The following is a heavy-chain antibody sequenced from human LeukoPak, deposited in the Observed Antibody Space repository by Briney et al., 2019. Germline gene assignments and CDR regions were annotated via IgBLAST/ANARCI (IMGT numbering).Heavy chain of an antibody. V-gene: IGHV4-38-2*02. CDR1: GYSISGGYY. J-gene: IGHJ4*02. CDR2: IYHSGST. CDR3: ASRGYDSSGYYTDY. Sequence: SETLSFTCTVSGYSISGGYYWGWIRQPPGKWLEWIGSIYHSGSTYYNPSLKSRVTISVDKSKNQFSLKLSAVIAADTAVYYCASRGYDSSGYYTDYWGQGTLVTVSS. D-gene: IGHD3-22*01.